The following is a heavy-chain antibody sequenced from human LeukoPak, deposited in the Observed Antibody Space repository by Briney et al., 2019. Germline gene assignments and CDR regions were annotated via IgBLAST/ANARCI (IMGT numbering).Heavy chain of an antibody. D-gene: IGHD2-15*01. CDR1: GFTFSNYA. V-gene: IGHV3-23*01. J-gene: IGHJ3*02. CDR3: AKDHDIAVGVAATGAFDI. Sequence: GGSLRLSCAASGFTFSNYAMSLVRQAPGKGLEWVSAITAGGTGTYYANSVKGRFTISRDNSKNTLYLQMNSLRADDAAVYYCAKDHDIAVGVAATGAFDIWGQGTMVTVSS. CDR2: ITAGGTGT.